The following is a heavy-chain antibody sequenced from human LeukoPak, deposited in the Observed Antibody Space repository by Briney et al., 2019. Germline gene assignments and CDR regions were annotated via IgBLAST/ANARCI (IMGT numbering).Heavy chain of an antibody. CDR2: IRSKAYGGTT. Sequence: PGGSLRLSCTASGFTFGDYAMSWVRQAPGKGLEWVGFIRSKAYGGTTEYAASVKGGFTISRDDSKSIAYLQMNSLKTEDTAVYYCTRADPYSSSLEHYYYYMDVWGKGTTVTISS. V-gene: IGHV3-49*04. J-gene: IGHJ6*03. CDR1: GFTFGDYA. D-gene: IGHD6-13*01. CDR3: TRADPYSSSLEHYYYYMDV.